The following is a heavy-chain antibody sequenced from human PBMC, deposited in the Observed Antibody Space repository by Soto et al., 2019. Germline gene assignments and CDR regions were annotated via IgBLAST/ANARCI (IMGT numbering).Heavy chain of an antibody. V-gene: IGHV2-5*01. Sequence: SGPTLVNPTQTLTLTCTFSGFSLSTSGVGVGWIRQPPGKALEWLALIYWNDDKRYSPSLKSRLTITKDTSKSQVVLTMTNMDPVDTATYYCAHNQGSSWYGGWFDPWGQGTLVTVSS. D-gene: IGHD6-13*01. CDR1: GFSLSTSGVG. J-gene: IGHJ5*02. CDR3: AHNQGSSWYGGWFDP. CDR2: IYWNDDK.